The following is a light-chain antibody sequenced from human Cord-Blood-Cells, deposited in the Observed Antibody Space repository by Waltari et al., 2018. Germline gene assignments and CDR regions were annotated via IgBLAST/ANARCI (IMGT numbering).Light chain of an antibody. CDR3: CSYAGSSTYV. CDR2: EGS. J-gene: IGLJ1*01. CDR1: SSDVGSYNL. V-gene: IGLV2-23*01. Sequence: QSALTQPASVSGSPGQSITISCTGTSSDVGSYNLVSWYQQHPGKAPKLMIYEGSKRPSGVSNRLSGSKSCHTASLTISGLQAEDEADYYCCSYAGSSTYVFGTGTKVTVL.